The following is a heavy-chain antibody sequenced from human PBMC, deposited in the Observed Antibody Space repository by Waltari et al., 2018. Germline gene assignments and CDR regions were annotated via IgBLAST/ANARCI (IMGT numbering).Heavy chain of an antibody. CDR1: GFTFNNYW. J-gene: IGHJ5*02. Sequence: EVQLVESGGDLVQPGGSLRLSCVGAGFTFNNYWMSWVRWTPGKGLDWVASIDRDGSVKNYVDSVKGRFTVSRDNTKNSLYLQMNSLGADDTAVYFCTRNEAWGQGTLVTVSS. V-gene: IGHV3-7*01. CDR2: IDRDGSVK. CDR3: TRNEA.